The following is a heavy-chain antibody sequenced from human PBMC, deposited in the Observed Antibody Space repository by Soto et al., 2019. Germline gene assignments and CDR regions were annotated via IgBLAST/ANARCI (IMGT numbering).Heavy chain of an antibody. CDR2: IYYSGST. CDR1: GGSISSYY. V-gene: IGHV4-59*01. CDR3: ARDHVEYSSSSGLFDP. J-gene: IGHJ5*02. Sequence: SETLSLTCTVSGGSISSYYWSWIRQPPGKGLEWIGYIYYSGSTNYNPSLKSRVTISVDTSKNQFSLKLSSVTAADTAVYYCARDHVEYSSSSGLFDPWGQGTLVTVSS. D-gene: IGHD6-6*01.